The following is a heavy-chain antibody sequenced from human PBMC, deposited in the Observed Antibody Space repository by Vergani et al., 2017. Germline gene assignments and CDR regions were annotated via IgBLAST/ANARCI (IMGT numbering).Heavy chain of an antibody. CDR2: VYTSGMT. CDR1: GGSINTGAYY. V-gene: IGHV4-61*02. CDR3: ARERSYYYGSGSDDYNPYYYEGMEV. J-gene: IGHJ6*02. Sequence: QLQLQESGPGLVKPSETLSLTCTVSGGSINTGAYYWSWIRQPAGKGLEWIGRVYTSGMTNYNPSLKSRVTILVDRSKGQLSLKLTSVTAGDTAVYFCARERSYYYGSGSDDYNPYYYEGMEVWGPGATVTVSS. D-gene: IGHD3-10*01.